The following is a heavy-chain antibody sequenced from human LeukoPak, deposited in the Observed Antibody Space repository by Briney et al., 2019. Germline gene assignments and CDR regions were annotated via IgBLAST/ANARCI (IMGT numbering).Heavy chain of an antibody. CDR3: TRETRAPTH. V-gene: IGHV3-7*05. CDR1: GFNCSGSW. Sequence: GGSLRLSCAASGFNCSGSWMGWFRQAPGKGLEWVATIKPDGSEKYYVDSVKGRFTVSRDNAKNSLFLQVNSLRAEDTAVYYCTRETRAPTHWGQGTLVTVSS. CDR2: IKPDGSEK. J-gene: IGHJ4*02.